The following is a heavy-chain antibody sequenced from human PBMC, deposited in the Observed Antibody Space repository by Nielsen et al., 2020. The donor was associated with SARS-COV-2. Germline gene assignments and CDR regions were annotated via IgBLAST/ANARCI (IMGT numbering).Heavy chain of an antibody. CDR1: GFTFSSYW. J-gene: IGHJ6*02. CDR2: INSDGGST. V-gene: IGHV3-74*01. CDR3: AREGLGEHRHCSSTSCYNYGMDV. D-gene: IGHD2-2*01. Sequence: GESLKISCAASGFTFSSYWMHWVRQAPGKGLVWVSRINSDGGSTSYADSVKGRFTISRDNAKNTLYLQMNSLRAEDTAVYYCAREGLGEHRHCSSTSCYNYGMDVWGQGTTVTVSS.